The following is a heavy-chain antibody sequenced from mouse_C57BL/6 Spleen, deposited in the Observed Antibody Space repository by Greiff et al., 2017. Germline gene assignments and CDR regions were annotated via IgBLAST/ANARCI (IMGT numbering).Heavy chain of an antibody. CDR2: IYPGDGDT. D-gene: IGHD2-4*01. CDR1: GYAFSSSW. CDR3: AREVYYDYDGAYAMDY. Sequence: VQLQESGPELVKPGASVKISCKASGYAFSSSWMNWVKQRPGKGLEWIGRIYPGDGDTNYNGKFKGKATLTADKSSSTAYMQLSSLTSEDSAVYFCAREVYYDYDGAYAMDYWGQGTSVTVSS. V-gene: IGHV1-82*01. J-gene: IGHJ4*01.